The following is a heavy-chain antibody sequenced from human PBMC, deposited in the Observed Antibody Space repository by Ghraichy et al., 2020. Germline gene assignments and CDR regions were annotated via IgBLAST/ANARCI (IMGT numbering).Heavy chain of an antibody. CDR3: AGSLAVFRYFDL. CDR1: GGSISSSNYY. J-gene: IGHJ2*01. D-gene: IGHD2-8*01. Sequence: SETLSLTCTVSGGSISSSNYYWSWIRQPPGKGLEWIGSIYHSGSTYYNPSVESRLSISVDKSKNQFSLKLRSVTAADTAVYYCAGSLAVFRYFDLWGRATLFPVSS. V-gene: IGHV4-39*01. CDR2: IYHSGST.